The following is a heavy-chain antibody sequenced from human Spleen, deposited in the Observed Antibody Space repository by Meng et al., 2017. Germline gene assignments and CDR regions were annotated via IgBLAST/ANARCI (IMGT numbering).Heavy chain of an antibody. CDR2: IYYSGST. V-gene: IGHV4-61*01. Sequence: GQLQELGPGLVRPSETLSLTCTVSGGSVSSGSYYWSWIRQPPGKGLEWIGYIYYSGSTNYNPSLKSRVTISVDTSKNQFSLKLSSVTAADTAVYYCARNDFWSGYFDYWGQGTLVTVSS. CDR1: GGSVSSGSYY. J-gene: IGHJ4*02. D-gene: IGHD3-3*01. CDR3: ARNDFWSGYFDY.